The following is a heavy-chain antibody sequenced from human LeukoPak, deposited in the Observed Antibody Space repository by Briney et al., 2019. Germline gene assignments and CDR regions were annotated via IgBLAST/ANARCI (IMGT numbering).Heavy chain of an antibody. V-gene: IGHV3-23*01. J-gene: IGHJ4*02. Sequence: GGSLRLSCAVSGFSIAVYGITWVRQTPEKGLEWVSAISENPERRHYSNSVTGRFIISRGRSKNTAFLQMTSLRAEDTGVYYCAREENTLLLSLDYWGLGTLVTVSS. CDR1: GFSIAVYG. CDR2: ISENPERR. CDR3: AREENTLLLSLDY. D-gene: IGHD2/OR15-2a*01.